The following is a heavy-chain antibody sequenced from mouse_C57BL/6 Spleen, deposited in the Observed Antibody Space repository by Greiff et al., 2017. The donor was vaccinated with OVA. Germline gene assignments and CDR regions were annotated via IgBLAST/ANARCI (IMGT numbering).Heavy chain of an antibody. CDR1: GYTFTNYW. CDR2: IYPGGGCT. D-gene: IGHD1-1*01. Sequence: QVQLQQPGAELVRPGTSVKMSCKASGYTFTNYWMGWAKQRPGHGLEWIGGIYPGGGCTNYNEKFKGKATLTVDKSSSTAYMQLSSLTSEDSAIYYCARWAVVASGDGIDYWGQGTPVTVSA. J-gene: IGHJ4*01. V-gene: IGHV1-63*01. CDR3: ARWAVVASGDGIDY.